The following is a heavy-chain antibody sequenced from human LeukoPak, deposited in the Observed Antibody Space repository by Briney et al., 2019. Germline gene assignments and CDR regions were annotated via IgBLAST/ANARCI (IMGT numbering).Heavy chain of an antibody. J-gene: IGHJ3*02. Sequence: SETLSLTCTVSRGFISTYYWSWVRQPPGKGLEWIGNLYYSGTFNYNPSLKSRVTISVDASKHQFFLSLTSVTAADTAVYYCAREIAVTGYDAVEIWGPGTMVTVSS. V-gene: IGHV4-59*01. D-gene: IGHD3-9*01. CDR2: LYYSGTF. CDR3: AREIAVTGYDAVEI. CDR1: RGFISTYY.